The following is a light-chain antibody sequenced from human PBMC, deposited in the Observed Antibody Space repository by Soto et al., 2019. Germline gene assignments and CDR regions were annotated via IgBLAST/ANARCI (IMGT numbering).Light chain of an antibody. Sequence: EIVMTQSPATLSVSPGERATLSCRASQSVSTNLAWYQQKPGQAPRLLIYGASTRATGIPARFSGSGSGTEFTLTISSLQSEDFAVYYCQQYHKWPQLTFGGGTKVEIK. CDR3: QQYHKWPQLT. V-gene: IGKV3-15*01. CDR1: QSVSTN. J-gene: IGKJ4*01. CDR2: GAS.